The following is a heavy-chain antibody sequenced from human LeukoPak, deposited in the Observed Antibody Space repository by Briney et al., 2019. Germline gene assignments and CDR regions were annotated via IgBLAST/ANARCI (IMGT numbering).Heavy chain of an antibody. V-gene: IGHV4-34*01. J-gene: IGHJ4*02. D-gene: IGHD5-12*01. CDR2: INHSGST. CDR1: GGSFSGYY. CDR3: ARSGYSGYDTIDY. Sequence: TGTLSLTCAVYGGSFSGYYWSWIRQPPGKGLEWIGEINHSGSTNYNPSLKSRVTISVDTSKNQFSLKLSSVTAADTAVYYCARSGYSGYDTIDYWGQGTLVTVSS.